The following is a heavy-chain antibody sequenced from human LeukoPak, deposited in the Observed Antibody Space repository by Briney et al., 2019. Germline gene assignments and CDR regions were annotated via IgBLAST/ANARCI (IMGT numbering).Heavy chain of an antibody. CDR1: GFFFSDYW. CDR2: IKQDGNEK. Sequence: GGSLRLSCAASGFFFSDYWMTWVRQAPGKGLEWVANIKQDGNEKFYVDSVKGRFTISRDNAKNSLYLQMNSLRVEDTAVYYCARVAKYYYGSETYYFFEHWGQGTPVTASS. D-gene: IGHD3-10*01. V-gene: IGHV3-7*01. J-gene: IGHJ4*02. CDR3: ARVAKYYYGSETYYFFEH.